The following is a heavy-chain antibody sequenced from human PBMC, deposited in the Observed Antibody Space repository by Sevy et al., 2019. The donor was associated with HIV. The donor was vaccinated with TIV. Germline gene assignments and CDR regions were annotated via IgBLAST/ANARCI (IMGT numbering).Heavy chain of an antibody. CDR1: GFTFDDYG. J-gene: IGHJ4*01. CDR2: INWNGGST. Sequence: GGSLRLSCAASGFTFDDYGMSWVRQAPGKGLEWVSGINWNGGSTGYADSVKGRFTISRDNAKNSLYLQMNSLRAEDTALYYCAREWWKASSCYELYYFDYWGHGTLVTVSS. D-gene: IGHD5-12*01. CDR3: AREWWKASSCYELYYFDY. V-gene: IGHV3-20*04.